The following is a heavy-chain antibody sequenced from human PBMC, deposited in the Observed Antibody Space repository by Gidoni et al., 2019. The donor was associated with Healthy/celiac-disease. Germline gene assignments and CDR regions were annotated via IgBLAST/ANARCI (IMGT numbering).Heavy chain of an antibody. J-gene: IGHJ4*02. D-gene: IGHD2-15*01. Sequence: EVQLVESGGGVVRPGGSLRLSCAASGFTFDDYGMSWVRQAPGKGLGWGSGIDWNGGSTGYADSVKGRFTISRDNAKNSLYLQMNSLRAEDTALYYCARALNIVVVVAATPDYWGQGTLVTVSS. CDR2: IDWNGGST. V-gene: IGHV3-20*04. CDR3: ARALNIVVVVAATPDY. CDR1: GFTFDDYG.